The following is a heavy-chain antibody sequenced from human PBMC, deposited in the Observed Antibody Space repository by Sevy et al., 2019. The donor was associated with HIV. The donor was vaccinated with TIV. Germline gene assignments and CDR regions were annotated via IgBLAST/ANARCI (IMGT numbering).Heavy chain of an antibody. D-gene: IGHD2-21*02. CDR1: GFSFHEYA. J-gene: IGHJ6*02. Sequence: GGSLRLSCAASGFSFHEYAMHWVRQAPGKGLEWVAGISWNSGSICYADSVKGRFTISRDNARQSIHLQMNSLRADDTALSYCAKDLTRDCDSLNCYSYYFYYYGLDVWGQGTTVTVSS. V-gene: IGHV3-9*01. CDR3: AKDLTRDCDSLNCYSYYFYYYGLDV. CDR2: ISWNSGSI.